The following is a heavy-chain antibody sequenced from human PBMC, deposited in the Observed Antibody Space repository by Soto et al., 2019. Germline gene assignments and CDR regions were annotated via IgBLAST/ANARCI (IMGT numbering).Heavy chain of an antibody. V-gene: IGHV4-59*01. D-gene: IGHD2-15*01. CDR1: GGSISSYY. CDR2: IYYSGST. J-gene: IGHJ4*02. CDR3: ARVGSWGYCSGGSCPLDY. Sequence: SETLSLTCTVSGGSISSYYWSWIRQPPGKGLEWIGYIYYSGSTNYNPSLKSRVTISVDTSKNQFSLKLSSVTAADAAVYYCARVGSWGYCSGGSCPLDYWGQGTLVTVSS.